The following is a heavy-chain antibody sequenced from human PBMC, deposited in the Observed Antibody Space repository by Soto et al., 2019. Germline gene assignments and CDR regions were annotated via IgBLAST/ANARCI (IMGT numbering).Heavy chain of an antibody. CDR1: GFTFSDYY. CDR2: ISSSSSYT. CDR3: ARVLGYCSGGSCYDNWFDP. Sequence: QVQLVESGGGLVKPGGSLRLSCAASGFTFSDYYMSWIRQAPGKGLEWVSYISSSSSYTNYADSVKGRFTISRDNAKNSLYLQMNSLRAEDTAVYYCARVLGYCSGGSCYDNWFDPWGQGTLVTVSS. D-gene: IGHD2-15*01. J-gene: IGHJ5*02. V-gene: IGHV3-11*05.